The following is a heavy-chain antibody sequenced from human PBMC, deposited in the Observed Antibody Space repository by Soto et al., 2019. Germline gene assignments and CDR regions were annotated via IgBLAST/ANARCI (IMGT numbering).Heavy chain of an antibody. CDR1: VFSRTTDRAG. CDR3: AHAYGGRSHY. J-gene: IGHJ4*02. D-gene: IGHD1-26*01. V-gene: IGHV2-5*02. Sequence: QITLKDSGHTLVKPTQTLTLTCTFSVFSRTTDRAGVGWIRQPPGEALEWLAVIYWDDSKTYRPSLESRLTITKDTSKNQVALTMTNMDSLDTATYDCAHAYGGRSHYWGQGTLVTGSS. CDR2: IYWDDSK.